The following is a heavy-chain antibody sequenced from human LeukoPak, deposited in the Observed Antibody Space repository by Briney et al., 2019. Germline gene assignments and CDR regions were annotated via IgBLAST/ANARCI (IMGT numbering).Heavy chain of an antibody. CDR3: ARWDSGYDAFDI. CDR2: ISSSSSYI. D-gene: IGHD3-22*01. Sequence: TGGSLRLSCAASGFTFSSYSMNWVRQAPGKGLEWVSSISSSSSYIYYADSVKGRFTISRDNAKNSLYLQMNSLRAEDTAVYYCARWDSGYDAFDIWAKGQWSPSLQ. J-gene: IGHJ3*02. V-gene: IGHV3-21*01. CDR1: GFTFSSYS.